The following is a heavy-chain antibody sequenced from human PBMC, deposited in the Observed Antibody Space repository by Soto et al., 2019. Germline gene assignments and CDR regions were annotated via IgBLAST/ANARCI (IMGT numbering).Heavy chain of an antibody. V-gene: IGHV4-39*07. D-gene: IGHD3-3*01. CDR3: ARGRGIWSGYYASNYYYYYMDV. CDR2: IYYSGST. CDR1: GGSISSSSYY. Sequence: SETLSLTCTVSGGSISSSSYYWGWIRQPPGKGLEWIGSIYYSGSTYYNQSLKSRVTISVDTSKNQFSLKLSSVTAADTAVYYCARGRGIWSGYYASNYYYYYMDVWGKGTTVTVSS. J-gene: IGHJ6*03.